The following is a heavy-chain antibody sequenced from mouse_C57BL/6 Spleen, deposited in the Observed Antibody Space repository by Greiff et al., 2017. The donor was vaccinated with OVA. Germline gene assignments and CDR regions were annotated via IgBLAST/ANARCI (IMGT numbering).Heavy chain of an antibody. CDR3: ARKGNYNFDY. CDR2: IYPRSGNT. CDR1: GYTFTSYG. D-gene: IGHD2-1*01. J-gene: IGHJ2*01. V-gene: IGHV1-81*01. Sequence: LVESGAELARPGASVKLSCKASGYTFTSYGISWVKQRTGQGLEWIGEIYPRSGNTYYNEKFKGKATLTADKSSSTAYMELRSLTSEDAAVYFCARKGNYNFDYWGQGTTLTVSS.